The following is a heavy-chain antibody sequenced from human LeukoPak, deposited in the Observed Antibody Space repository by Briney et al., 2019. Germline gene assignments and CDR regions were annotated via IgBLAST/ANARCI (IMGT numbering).Heavy chain of an antibody. CDR1: GFTFSNAW. CDR3: TTDAPYYYGSGTKTDAFDL. D-gene: IGHD3-10*01. Sequence: GGSLRLSCAASGFTFSNAWMYWVRQPPGKGLERVGRIKSKIDGGTTQYAAPVKGRFTISRDDSKNTLYLQMNSLKTEDTAVYYCTTDAPYYYGSGTKTDAFDLWGQGTMVTVSS. J-gene: IGHJ3*01. CDR2: IKSKIDGGTT. V-gene: IGHV3-15*01.